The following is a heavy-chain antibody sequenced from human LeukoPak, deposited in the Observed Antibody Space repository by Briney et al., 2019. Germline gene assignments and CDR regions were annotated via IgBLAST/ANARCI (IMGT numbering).Heavy chain of an antibody. Sequence: ESGPALVKPTQTLTLTCTFSGFSLSTSGMCVSWIRQPPGKALEWLALIYWDDDKRYSPSLKSRLTITKDTSKNQVVLTMTNMDPVDTATYYCAHSRSIEMYSSSYWFDPWGQGTLVTVSS. CDR2: IYWDDDK. D-gene: IGHD6-6*01. CDR1: GFSLSTSGMC. J-gene: IGHJ5*02. CDR3: AHSRSIEMYSSSYWFDP. V-gene: IGHV2-5*08.